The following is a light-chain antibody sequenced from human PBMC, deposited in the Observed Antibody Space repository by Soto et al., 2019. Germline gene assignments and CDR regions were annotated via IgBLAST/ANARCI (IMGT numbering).Light chain of an antibody. J-gene: IGLJ2*01. V-gene: IGLV2-14*01. CDR2: EVS. CDR1: SSDVGGYNY. CDR3: SSYRTGSTLVV. Sequence: QSALTPPASVSGSPGQSLTISCTGTSSDVGGYNYVSWYQHHAGKAPRLMIYEVSNRPSGVSNRFSGSKSGNTDSLTISGLQADDEANYYCSSYRTGSTLVVFGGGTKLTVL.